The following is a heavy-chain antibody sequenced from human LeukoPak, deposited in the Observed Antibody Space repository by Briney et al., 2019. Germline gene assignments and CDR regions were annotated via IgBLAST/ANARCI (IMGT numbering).Heavy chain of an antibody. CDR1: GFIFTCYA. J-gene: IGHJ4*02. CDR2: ISGSGHSI. V-gene: IGHV3-23*01. CDR3: AKESPAFDY. Sequence: GGSLRLSCAASGFIFTCYAMSWVRQAPGKGLEWVSTISGSGHSIYYADSVKGRFTISRDNSKNTLYLQMNSLRAEDTAVYYCAKESPAFDYWGQGTLVTVSS.